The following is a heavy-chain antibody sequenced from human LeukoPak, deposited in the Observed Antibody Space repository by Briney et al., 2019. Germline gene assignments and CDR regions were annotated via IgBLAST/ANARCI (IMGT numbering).Heavy chain of an antibody. CDR3: VILDSSGRYYFDS. CDR1: GYSFTTYW. CDR2: IYPGDSDT. V-gene: IGHV5-51*01. D-gene: IGHD6-19*01. Sequence: GESLKISCKGSGYSFTTYWIGWVRQMPGKGLESLGIIYPGDSDTKYNPSFLGQVTISADKSISTAYLRWSILKTSDTTMYYGVILDSSGRYYFDSWGQGTLVTVSS. J-gene: IGHJ4*02.